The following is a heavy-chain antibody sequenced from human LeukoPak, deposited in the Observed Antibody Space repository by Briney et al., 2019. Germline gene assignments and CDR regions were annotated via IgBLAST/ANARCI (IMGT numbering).Heavy chain of an antibody. D-gene: IGHD3-22*01. CDR1: GYSFTSYG. V-gene: IGHV1-18*01. CDR3: ARDPAYYYDSSGCDY. Sequence: ASVKVSCKSSGYSFTSYGFNWVRQAPGQGLEWMGWISAYNGDTNYAQKLQGRVTMTTGTSTSTAYMELRSLRSDDTAVYYCARDPAYYYDSSGCDYWGQGTLVTVSS. J-gene: IGHJ4*02. CDR2: ISAYNGDT.